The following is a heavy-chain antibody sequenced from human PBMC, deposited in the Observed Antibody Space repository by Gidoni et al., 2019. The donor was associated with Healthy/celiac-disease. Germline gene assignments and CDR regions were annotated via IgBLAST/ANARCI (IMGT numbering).Heavy chain of an antibody. J-gene: IGHJ4*02. V-gene: IGHV3-30*18. D-gene: IGHD2-2*01. CDR1: GFTFSSYG. CDR2: ISYDGSNK. CDR3: AQDGDIVVVGGDFDY. Sequence: QVQLVESGGGVVQPGRSLRLYCAAPGFTFSSYGMHWVRQAPGKGLEWVAVISYDGSNKYYSDSVKGRFTISRDNSKNTLYLQMNSLRSEDTAVYYCAQDGDIVVVGGDFDYWGQGTLVTVSS.